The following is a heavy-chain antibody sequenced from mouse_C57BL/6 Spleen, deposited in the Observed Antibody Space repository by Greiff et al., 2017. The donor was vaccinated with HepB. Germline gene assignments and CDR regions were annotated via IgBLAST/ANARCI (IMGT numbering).Heavy chain of an antibody. CDR2: IDPSDSYT. CDR1: GYTFTSYW. V-gene: IGHV1-59*01. J-gene: IGHJ3*01. CDR3: ARDYYGFAY. D-gene: IGHD2-1*01. Sequence: VQLQQSGAELVRPGTSVKLSCKASGYTFTSYWMHWVKQRPGQGLEWIGVIDPSDSYTNYNQKFKGKATLTVDTSSSTAYMQLSSLTSEDSAVYYCARDYYGFAYWGQGTLVTVSA.